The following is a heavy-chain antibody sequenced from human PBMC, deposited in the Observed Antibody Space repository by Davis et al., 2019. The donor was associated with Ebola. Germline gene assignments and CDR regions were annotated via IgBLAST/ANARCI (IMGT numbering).Heavy chain of an antibody. D-gene: IGHD3-3*01. V-gene: IGHV3-7*01. Sequence: GESLKISCAASGFTFSSYWMSWVRQAPGKGLEWVANIKQDGSEKYYVDSVKGRFTISRDNAKNTLYLQMNSLRAEDTAVYYCARGSYYDFWSGYYTGWFDPWGQGTLVTVSS. CDR1: GFTFSSYW. J-gene: IGHJ5*02. CDR3: ARGSYYDFWSGYYTGWFDP. CDR2: IKQDGSEK.